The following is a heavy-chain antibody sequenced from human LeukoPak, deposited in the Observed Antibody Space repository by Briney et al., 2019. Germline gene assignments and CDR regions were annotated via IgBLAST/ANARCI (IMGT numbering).Heavy chain of an antibody. CDR2: ISWNSGSI. V-gene: IGHV3-9*01. J-gene: IGHJ4*02. D-gene: IGHD3-22*01. CDR3: AKGGQYDSDSFFDF. Sequence: QPGRSLRLSCAASGFTFDDYAMHWVRQAPGKGLEWVSGISWNSGSIGYADSVKGRFTISRDNSRNTVDVQMNSLRSEDSALYYCAKGGQYDSDSFFDFWGQGTLVTVSS. CDR1: GFTFDDYA.